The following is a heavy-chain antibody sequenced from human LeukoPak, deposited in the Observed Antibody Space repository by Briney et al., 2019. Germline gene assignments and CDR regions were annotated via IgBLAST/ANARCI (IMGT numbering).Heavy chain of an antibody. CDR3: AGERNCGGDCYQGSWFDP. J-gene: IGHJ5*02. CDR1: GFTFSSYE. Sequence: PGGSLRLSCAASGFTFSSYEMNWVRQAPGKGLEWVSYITSSGGITYYADSVKGRFTVSRDNAKNSLFLQMNSLRAEDTAIYYCAGERNCGGDCYQGSWFDPWGQGTLVTVSS. V-gene: IGHV3-48*03. CDR2: ITSSGGIT. D-gene: IGHD2-21*02.